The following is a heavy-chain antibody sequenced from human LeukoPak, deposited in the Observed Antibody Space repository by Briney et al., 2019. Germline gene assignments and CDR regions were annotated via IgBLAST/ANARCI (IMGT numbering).Heavy chain of an antibody. CDR1: GFTFSSYG. Sequence: GGSLRLSCAASGFTFSSYGMHWVRQAPGKGLGWVAFIRYDGSNKYYADSVKGRFAISRDNSKNTLNLQMNSLRAEDTAVYYCAKARELVPAASGKYYFDYWGQGTLVAVSS. J-gene: IGHJ4*02. D-gene: IGHD2-2*01. CDR2: IRYDGSNK. V-gene: IGHV3-30*02. CDR3: AKARELVPAASGKYYFDY.